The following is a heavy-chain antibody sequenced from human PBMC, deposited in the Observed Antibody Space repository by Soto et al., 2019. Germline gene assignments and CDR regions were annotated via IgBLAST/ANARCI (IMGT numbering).Heavy chain of an antibody. CDR2: IYSGGST. CDR1: GGSITRGGYY. V-gene: IGHV4-39*01. Sequence: PSETLSLTCAVSGGSITRGGYYWGWVRQPPGKRLEWIGSIYSGGSTHYNPSLQSRVTISADTSKNQFSPKLSSVTAADTAVYYCARHEWGIAVAGNPYYFDNWGQGTLVTVSS. J-gene: IGHJ4*02. CDR3: ARHEWGIAVAGNPYYFDN. D-gene: IGHD6-19*01.